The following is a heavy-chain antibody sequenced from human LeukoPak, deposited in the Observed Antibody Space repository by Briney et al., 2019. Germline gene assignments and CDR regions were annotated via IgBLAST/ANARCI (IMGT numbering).Heavy chain of an antibody. CDR1: GYTFTSYG. CDR3: ARAQDYDFWSGYSGRYFDY. Sequence: ASVKVSCKASGYTFTSYGISWVRQAPGQGLEWMGWIGAYNGNTNYAQKLQGRVTMTTDTSTSTAYMELRSLRSDDTAVYYCARAQDYDFWSGYSGRYFDYWGQGTLVTVSS. D-gene: IGHD3-3*01. J-gene: IGHJ4*02. V-gene: IGHV1-18*01. CDR2: IGAYNGNT.